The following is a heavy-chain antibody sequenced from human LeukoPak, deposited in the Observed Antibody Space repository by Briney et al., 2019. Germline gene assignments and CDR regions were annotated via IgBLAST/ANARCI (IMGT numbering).Heavy chain of an antibody. CDR1: GFIFSSYA. CDR3: AKAIAVAGENWFDP. D-gene: IGHD6-19*01. Sequence: GGSLRLSCAASGFIFSSYAMSWVRQAPGKGLEWVSAISGSGGSTYYADSVKGRFTISRDNSKNTLYLQMNSLRAEDTAVYYCAKAIAVAGENWFDPWGQGTLVTVSS. CDR2: ISGSGGST. V-gene: IGHV3-23*01. J-gene: IGHJ5*02.